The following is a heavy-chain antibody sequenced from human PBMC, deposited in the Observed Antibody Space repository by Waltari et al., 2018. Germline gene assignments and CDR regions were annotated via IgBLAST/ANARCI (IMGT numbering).Heavy chain of an antibody. CDR2: IIPIFGTA. Sequence: QVQLVQSGAEVKKPGASVKVSCKASGGTFSSYAISWVRQAPGQGLEWMGGIIPIFGTANYAQKFQGRVTITTDESTSTAYMELSSVTAADTAVYYCAGIVVVVAATVFDYWGQGTLVTVSS. J-gene: IGHJ4*02. V-gene: IGHV1-69*01. CDR1: GGTFSSYA. CDR3: AGIVVVVAATVFDY. D-gene: IGHD2-15*01.